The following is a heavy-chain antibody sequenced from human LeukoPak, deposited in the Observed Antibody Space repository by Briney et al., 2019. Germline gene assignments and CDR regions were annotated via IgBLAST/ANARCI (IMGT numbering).Heavy chain of an antibody. CDR1: GYTFTSYG. Sequence: GASVKVSCKASGYTFTSYGISWVRPAPGQRLEWVGWISAYNGNTNYAQKLQGRVTMTTDTSTSTAYMELRSLRSDDTAVYYCAGAGVTGTTRSPFGYWGQGTLVTVSS. V-gene: IGHV1-18*01. CDR2: ISAYNGNT. CDR3: AGAGVTGTTRSPFGY. J-gene: IGHJ4*02. D-gene: IGHD1-20*01.